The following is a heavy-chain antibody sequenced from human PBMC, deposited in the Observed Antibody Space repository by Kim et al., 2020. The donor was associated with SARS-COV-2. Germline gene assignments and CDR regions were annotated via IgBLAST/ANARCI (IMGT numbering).Heavy chain of an antibody. J-gene: IGHJ6*02. V-gene: IGHV4-34*01. Sequence: SETLSLTCAVYGGSFSGYYWSWIRQPPGKGLEWIGEINHSGSTNYNPSLKSRVTISVDTSKNQFSLKLSSVTAADTAVYYCARTTYSYGLYYYYYYGMDVWGQGTTVTVSS. CDR3: ARTTYSYGLYYYYYYGMDV. CDR1: GGSFSGYY. D-gene: IGHD5-18*01. CDR2: INHSGST.